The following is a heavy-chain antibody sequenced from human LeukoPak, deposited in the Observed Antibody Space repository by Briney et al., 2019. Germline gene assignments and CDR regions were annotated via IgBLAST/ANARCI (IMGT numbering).Heavy chain of an antibody. CDR3: ARACSGGSCVY. Sequence: GSSVKVSCKASGGTFSSYAIRWVRPAPGQGLAWMGRIIPILGIANYAQKFQGRVTITADKSTSTAYMELSSLRSEDTAVYYCARACSGGSCVYWGQGTLVTVSS. CDR2: IIPILGIA. J-gene: IGHJ4*02. V-gene: IGHV1-69*04. CDR1: GGTFSSYA. D-gene: IGHD2-15*01.